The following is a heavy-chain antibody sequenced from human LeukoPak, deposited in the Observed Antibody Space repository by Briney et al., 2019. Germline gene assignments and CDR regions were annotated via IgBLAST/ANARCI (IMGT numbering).Heavy chain of an antibody. CDR2: VYNSGST. D-gene: IGHD1-26*01. CDR3: ARDSGSYYFDY. J-gene: IGHJ4*02. Sequence: SETLSLTCTVSGGSISSYYWSWIRQPPGKGLEWIGHVYNSGSTNYNPSLKSRVTMSVDTSKNQFSLKLSSVTAADTAAYYCARDSGSYYFDYWGQGTLVTVSS. V-gene: IGHV4-59*01. CDR1: GGSISSYY.